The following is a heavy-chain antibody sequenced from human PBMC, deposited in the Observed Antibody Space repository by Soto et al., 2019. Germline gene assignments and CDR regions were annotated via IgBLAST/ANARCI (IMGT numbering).Heavy chain of an antibody. CDR1: GFTFNSYG. Sequence: LRLSCTASGFTFNSYGFNWVRQAPGKGLEWVAVIWYDGNTKYYADSVKGRFTISRDNLRSTVYLQMNSLTAEDTAVYYCARPLVAPVAGPYYYGMDVWGQGQRSPSP. V-gene: IGHV3-33*01. CDR3: ARPLVAPVAGPYYYGMDV. J-gene: IGHJ6*02. D-gene: IGHD6-19*01. CDR2: IWYDGNTK.